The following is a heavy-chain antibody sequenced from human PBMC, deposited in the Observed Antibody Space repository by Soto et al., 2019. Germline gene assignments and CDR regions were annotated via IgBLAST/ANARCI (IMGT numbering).Heavy chain of an antibody. V-gene: IGHV4-39*01. D-gene: IGHD5-12*01. Sequence: QRQLRESGPGLVKPSETLSLTCSVSDGSISTRDYYWGWIRQPPGKGLEWIASLSSGLSTYYSPSLKSRVTVREDTSKNRIRLRLTSVTAADTAVYYCVRHSARSSDYERIWSFDLWGRGTLVTVSS. CDR3: VRHSARSSDYERIWSFDL. CDR1: DGSISTRDYY. J-gene: IGHJ2*01. CDR2: LSSGLST.